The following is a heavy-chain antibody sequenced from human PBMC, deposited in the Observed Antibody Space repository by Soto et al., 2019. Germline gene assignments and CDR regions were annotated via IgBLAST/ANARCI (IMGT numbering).Heavy chain of an antibody. CDR1: GYTFTSYG. D-gene: IGHD6-19*01. Sequence: RASVKVSCKASGYTFTSYGISWVRQAPGQGLEWMGWISAYNGNTNYAQKLQGRVTMTTDTSTSTAYMELRSLRSDDTAVYYCARTSGIAVAGEGFYWGQGTLVTVSS. V-gene: IGHV1-18*04. CDR3: ARTSGIAVAGEGFY. CDR2: ISAYNGNT. J-gene: IGHJ4*02.